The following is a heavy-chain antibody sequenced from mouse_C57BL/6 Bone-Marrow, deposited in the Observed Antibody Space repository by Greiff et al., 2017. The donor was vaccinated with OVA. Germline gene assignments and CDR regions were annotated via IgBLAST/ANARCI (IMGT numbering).Heavy chain of an antibody. CDR2: IDPETGGT. CDR1: GYTFTDYE. V-gene: IGHV1-15*01. CDR3: TRSAMDY. Sequence: QVQLQQSGAELVRPGASVTLSCEASGYTFTDYEMHWVKQTPVHGLEWIGAIDPETGGTAYNQKFKGKAILTADKSSSTAYMELRSLTSEDSAVYYCTRSAMDYWGQGTSVTVSS. J-gene: IGHJ4*01.